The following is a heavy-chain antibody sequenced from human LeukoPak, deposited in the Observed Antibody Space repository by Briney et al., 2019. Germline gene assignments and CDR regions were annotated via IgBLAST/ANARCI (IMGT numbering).Heavy chain of an antibody. Sequence: SVKLSCKASGGTCSSYTFSWVRQAPGQGLEWMGRIIPILGIANYAQTFQNRVTITADKSTSTAYIELSSLRSENTAVYYCARENRKDGSSGYYTIDAFDIWGQGTMVTVSS. J-gene: IGHJ3*02. CDR1: GGTCSSYT. CDR2: IIPILGIA. CDR3: ARENRKDGSSGYYTIDAFDI. D-gene: IGHD3-22*01. V-gene: IGHV1-69*04.